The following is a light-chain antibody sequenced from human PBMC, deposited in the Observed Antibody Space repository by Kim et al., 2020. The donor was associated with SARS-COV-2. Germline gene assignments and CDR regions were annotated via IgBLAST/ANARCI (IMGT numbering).Light chain of an antibody. CDR2: AAS. CDR1: QHINNN. Sequence: ASVGARVTITCRASQHINNNLAWFQQKPGTAPKSLVFAASNLHNGVPSKFSGSGYGTDFTLTINSLQPEDSATYYCQQYKTYPLTFGGGTKVDIK. J-gene: IGKJ4*01. V-gene: IGKV1-16*02. CDR3: QQYKTYPLT.